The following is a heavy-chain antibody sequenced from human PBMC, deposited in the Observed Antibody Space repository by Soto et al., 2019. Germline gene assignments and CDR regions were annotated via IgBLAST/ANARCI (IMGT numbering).Heavy chain of an antibody. CDR2: ISSSSSTI. CDR3: VRDWLEGLYQVVFCGSEMGAFVN. J-gene: IGHJ3*02. CDR1: GFTFSSYS. V-gene: IGHV3-48*02. D-gene: IGHD3-9*01. Sequence: GGSLRLSCAASGFTFSSYSMNWVRQAPGKGLEWVSYISSSSSTIYYADSVKGRFTISRDNAKNSLYLQMNSLRDEDTAVYYWVRDWLEGLYQVVFCGSEMGAFVNWGQGTM.